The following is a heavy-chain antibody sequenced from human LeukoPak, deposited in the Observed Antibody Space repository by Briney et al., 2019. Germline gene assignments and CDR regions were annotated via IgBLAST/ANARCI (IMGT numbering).Heavy chain of an antibody. CDR2: INHSGST. D-gene: IGHD3/OR15-3a*01. CDR1: GGSFSGYY. CDR3: ARAVGTGYHTSYYYYGMDV. Sequence: SETLSLTCAVYGGSFSGYYWSWIRQPPGKGLEWIGEINHSGSTNYNPSLKSRVTISVDTSKNQFSLKLSSVTAADTAVYYCARAVGTGYHTSYYYYGMDVWGKGTTVTVSS. J-gene: IGHJ6*04. V-gene: IGHV4-34*01.